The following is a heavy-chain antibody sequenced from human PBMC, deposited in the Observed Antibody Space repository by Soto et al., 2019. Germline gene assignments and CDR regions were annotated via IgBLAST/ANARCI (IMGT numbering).Heavy chain of an antibody. CDR2: ISGSGGST. Sequence: EVQLLVSGGGLVQPGGSLRLSCAASGFTFSSYAMTWVRQAPGKGLEWVSAISGSGGSTYYADSVKGRFTISRDNSKNTLYLQMNSLRAEDTAVYYCANGGAVQWTFDYWGQGTLVTVSS. J-gene: IGHJ4*02. CDR3: ANGGAVQWTFDY. D-gene: IGHD6-19*01. V-gene: IGHV3-23*01. CDR1: GFTFSSYA.